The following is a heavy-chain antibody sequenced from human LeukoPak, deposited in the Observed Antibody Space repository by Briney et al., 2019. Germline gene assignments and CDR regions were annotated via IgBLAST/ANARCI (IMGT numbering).Heavy chain of an antibody. Sequence: SVKVSCKASGYTFTSYDINWVRQATGQGLEWMGGIIPIFGTANYAQKFQGRVTITADESTSTAYMELSSLRSEDTAVYYCAREGGYGSGSYYRVWFDPWGQGTLVTVSS. J-gene: IGHJ5*02. CDR2: IIPIFGTA. V-gene: IGHV1-69*13. D-gene: IGHD3-10*01. CDR3: AREGGYGSGSYYRVWFDP. CDR1: GYTFTSYD.